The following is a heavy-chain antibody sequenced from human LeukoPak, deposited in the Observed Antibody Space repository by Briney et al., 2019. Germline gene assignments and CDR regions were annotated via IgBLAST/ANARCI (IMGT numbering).Heavy chain of an antibody. J-gene: IGHJ4*02. CDR1: GFTFSSYE. Sequence: PGGSLRLSCAASGFTFSSYEMNWVRQAPGKGLEWVSYISSSGSTIYYADSVKGRFTISRDNAKNSLYLQMNSLRAEDTAVYYCARDLYSNYPEYYFHYWGQGTLVTVSS. CDR2: ISSSGSTI. V-gene: IGHV3-48*03. CDR3: ARDLYSNYPEYYFHY. D-gene: IGHD4-11*01.